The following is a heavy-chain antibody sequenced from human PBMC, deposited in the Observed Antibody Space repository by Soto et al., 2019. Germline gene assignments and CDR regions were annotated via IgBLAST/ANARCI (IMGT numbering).Heavy chain of an antibody. D-gene: IGHD6-13*01. V-gene: IGHV3-23*01. CDR2: ISGSGGST. CDR1: GFTFSSYA. Sequence: EVPLLESGGGLVQPGGSLRLSCAASGFTFSSYAMSWVRQAPGKGLEWVSAISGSGGSTYYADSVKGRFTISRDNSKNTLYLQMNSLRAEDTAVYYCAKDGSSWSEFDYWGQGTLVTVSS. CDR3: AKDGSSWSEFDY. J-gene: IGHJ4*02.